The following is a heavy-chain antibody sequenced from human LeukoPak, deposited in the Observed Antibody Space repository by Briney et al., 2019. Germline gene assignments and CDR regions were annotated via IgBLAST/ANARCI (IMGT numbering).Heavy chain of an antibody. CDR1: GYTFTSYA. CDR2: INAGNGNT. V-gene: IGHV1-3*01. CDR3: ARVSRGVNICDS. J-gene: IGHJ4*02. Sequence: ASVKVSCKASGYTFTSYAMHWVRQAPGQRLEWMGWINAGNGNTKYSQKFQGRVTITRDTSASTAYMELSSQRSEDTAVYYCARVSRGVNICDSWGQGTLVTVSS. D-gene: IGHD2/OR15-2a*01.